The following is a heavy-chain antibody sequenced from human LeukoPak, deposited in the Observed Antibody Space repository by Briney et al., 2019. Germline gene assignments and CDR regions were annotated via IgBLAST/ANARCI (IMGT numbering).Heavy chain of an antibody. Sequence: SETLSLTCAVYGGSFSGYYWGWIRQPPGKGLEWIGEINHSGSTNYNPSLKSRVTISVDTSKNQFSLKLSSVTAADTAVYYCARVEYDYVWGSYRHSDYWGQGTLVTVSS. J-gene: IGHJ4*02. CDR3: ARVEYDYVWGSYRHSDY. D-gene: IGHD3-16*02. CDR2: INHSGST. V-gene: IGHV4-34*01. CDR1: GGSFSGYY.